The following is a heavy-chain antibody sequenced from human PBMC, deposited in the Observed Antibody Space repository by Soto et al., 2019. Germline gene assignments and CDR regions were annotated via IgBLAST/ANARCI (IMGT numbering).Heavy chain of an antibody. CDR2: MGYNGFT. Sequence: QVQLQESGPGLVKPSETLSLTCTISGGPMNNYYCSWFRQPRGQGLEWIGYMGYNGFTRYNPSLRCWVAISLDTAKSQFSLNLSSVTAADTALYYCARQGFGELHGLVDVWGQGITVTVSS. CDR1: GGPMNNYY. D-gene: IGHD3-10*01. CDR3: ARQGFGELHGLVDV. V-gene: IGHV4-59*08. J-gene: IGHJ6*02.